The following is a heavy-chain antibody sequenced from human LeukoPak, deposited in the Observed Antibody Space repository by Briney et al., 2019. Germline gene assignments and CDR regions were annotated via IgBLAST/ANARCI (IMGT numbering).Heavy chain of an antibody. Sequence: GGSLRLSCAASGFTFSSYSMNWVRQTPGKGLEWVSYISSSSRSIYYADSVKGRFTISRDNAKNSLYLQMNSLRAEDTAVYYCARVGGSLNFDHWGQGTLVTVSS. V-gene: IGHV3-48*01. CDR2: ISSSSRSI. CDR1: GFTFSSYS. CDR3: ARVGGSLNFDH. D-gene: IGHD1-26*01. J-gene: IGHJ4*02.